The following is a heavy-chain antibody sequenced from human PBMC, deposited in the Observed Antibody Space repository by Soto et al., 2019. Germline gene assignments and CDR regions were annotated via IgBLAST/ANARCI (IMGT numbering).Heavy chain of an antibody. CDR3: ASHEYGDLAIDS. D-gene: IGHD4-17*01. CDR2: MYYSGST. V-gene: IGHV4-39*01. CDR1: GGSITSSSYY. Sequence: QVQLHESGPGLLKPSETLSRTCSVSGGSITSSSYYWGWIRQPPGKGLEWNGTMYYSGSTYYNPSLKSRVTISADTSNNQFSLRLSFVTAADTAVYYCASHEYGDLAIDSWGQGILVTVSS. J-gene: IGHJ4*02.